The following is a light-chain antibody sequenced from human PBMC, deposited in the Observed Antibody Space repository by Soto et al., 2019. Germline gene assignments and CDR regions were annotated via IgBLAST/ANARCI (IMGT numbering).Light chain of an antibody. CDR1: QGISSA. CDR2: DAY. CDR3: QQFNNYVLT. J-gene: IGKJ4*01. Sequence: AIQLTQSPSSLSASAGDRVTITCRASQGISSALAWYQQKPGKAPKLLIYDAYSLESGVTSRFSGSGSGTDFTLTISSLQPEDFATYYCQQFNNYVLTVGGGTKVEIK. V-gene: IGKV1D-13*01.